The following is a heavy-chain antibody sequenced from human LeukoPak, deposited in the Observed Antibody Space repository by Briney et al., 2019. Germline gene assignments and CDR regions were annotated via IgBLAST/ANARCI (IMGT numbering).Heavy chain of an antibody. D-gene: IGHD3-22*01. Sequence: ASVKVSCKASGYTSTGYYMHWVRQAPGQGLEWMGRINPNSGGTNYAQKFQGRVTMTRDTSISTAYMELSRLRSDDTAVYYCATPTYYYDSSGYQHWGQGTLVTVSS. CDR1: GYTSTGYY. CDR3: ATPTYYYDSSGYQH. J-gene: IGHJ1*01. V-gene: IGHV1-2*06. CDR2: INPNSGGT.